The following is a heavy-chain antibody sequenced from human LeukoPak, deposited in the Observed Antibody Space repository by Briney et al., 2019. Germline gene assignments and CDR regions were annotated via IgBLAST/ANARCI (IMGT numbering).Heavy chain of an antibody. J-gene: IGHJ6*03. CDR3: ARAGHCSGGSCYYYYYNYMDV. V-gene: IGHV4-34*01. Sequence: SETLSLTCGVFGGSFSGYYWSWFRQPPGKGLEWIGEINHSGSTNYNPSLKSRVTITVDTSKNQFSLKLSSVTAADTGVYYCARAGHCSGGSCYYYYYNYMDVWGKGTTVTVSS. D-gene: IGHD2-15*01. CDR2: INHSGST. CDR1: GGSFSGYY.